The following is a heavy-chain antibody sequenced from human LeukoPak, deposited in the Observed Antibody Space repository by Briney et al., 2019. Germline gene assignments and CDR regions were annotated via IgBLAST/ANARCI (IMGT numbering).Heavy chain of an antibody. CDR2: TYYRSKWYN. CDR1: GDSVSSNSAT. D-gene: IGHD4-17*01. V-gene: IGHV6-1*01. Sequence: SQTLSLTCAISGDSVSSNSATWNWIRQSPSRGLEWLGRTYYRSKWYNDYSVSVKSRINFKADTSKNHFSLQLNSVTPEDTAVYYCARASGAFTVTDAFDIWGQGTMVTVSS. CDR3: ARASGAFTVTDAFDI. J-gene: IGHJ3*02.